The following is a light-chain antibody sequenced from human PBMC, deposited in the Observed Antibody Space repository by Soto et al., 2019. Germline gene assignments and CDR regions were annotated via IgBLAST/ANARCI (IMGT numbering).Light chain of an antibody. V-gene: IGKV1-17*02. Sequence: DIHMTQSPSSLSASVGDRVSITCRASQGIGNTLGCYRQKPGKAPERLMYSASILQSGVPSRFSGSGSGTPFTLRINNLQAEDFATYYWLKNNSYPYTFGQGTRLDIK. J-gene: IGKJ2*01. CDR1: QGIGNT. CDR2: SAS. CDR3: LKNNSYPYT.